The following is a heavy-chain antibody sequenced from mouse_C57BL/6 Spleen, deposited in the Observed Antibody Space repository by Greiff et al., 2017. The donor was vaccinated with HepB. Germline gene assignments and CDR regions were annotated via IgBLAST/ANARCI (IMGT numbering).Heavy chain of an antibody. J-gene: IGHJ2*01. V-gene: IGHV1-26*01. CDR2: INPNNGGT. CDR3: ARWDYSNYYFDY. Sequence: EVQLQQSGPELVKPGASVKISCKASGYTFTDYYMNWVKQSHGKSLEWIGDINPNNGGTSYNQKFKGKATLTVDKSSSTAYMELRSLTSEDSAVYYCARWDYSNYYFDYWGQGTTLTVSS. CDR1: GYTFTDYY. D-gene: IGHD2-5*01.